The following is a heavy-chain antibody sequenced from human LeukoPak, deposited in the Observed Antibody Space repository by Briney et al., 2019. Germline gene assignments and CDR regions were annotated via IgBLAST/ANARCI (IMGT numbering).Heavy chain of an antibody. V-gene: IGHV6-1*01. D-gene: IGHD6-19*01. CDR2: TYYRAKWYN. J-gene: IGHJ4*02. Sequence: SPTLSLTCAISGDSFSSNSAAWNWLRQSPSRGLEWLGRTYYRAKWYNDYAVSVKSRITINPDTSKTQFSLQLNSVTPEDTAVYYCARAHIQGYSSGRPFDYCGQGTLVTVSS. CDR1: GDSFSSNSAA. CDR3: ARAHIQGYSSGRPFDY.